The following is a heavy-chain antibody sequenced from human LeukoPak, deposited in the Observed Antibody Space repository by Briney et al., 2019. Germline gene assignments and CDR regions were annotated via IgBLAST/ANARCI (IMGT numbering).Heavy chain of an antibody. Sequence: SETLSLTCIVSGDSINNYFWSWLRQPPGKGLEWIGYIHHSASTNYNPSLKSRVTLSIGASKNQSSLKVNSVTAADTAVYYCARFTSGWNGVDLWGQGTLVTVSS. CDR2: IHHSAST. CDR1: GDSINNYF. J-gene: IGHJ5*02. V-gene: IGHV4-59*01. CDR3: ARFTSGWNGVDL. D-gene: IGHD2-2*01.